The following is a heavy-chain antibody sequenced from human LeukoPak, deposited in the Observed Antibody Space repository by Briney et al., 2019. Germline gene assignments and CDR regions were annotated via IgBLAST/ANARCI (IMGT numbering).Heavy chain of an antibody. CDR1: GFTFSSYS. Sequence: PGGSLRLSCAASGFTFSSYSMNWVRQAPGKGLEWVSYISSSSSTIYYADSVKGRFTISRDNAKNSLYLQMNSLRAEDTAVYYCARDDLFFNSSSWYPSFDYWGQGTLVTVSS. V-gene: IGHV3-48*01. CDR2: ISSSSSTI. D-gene: IGHD6-13*01. J-gene: IGHJ4*02. CDR3: ARDDLFFNSSSWYPSFDY.